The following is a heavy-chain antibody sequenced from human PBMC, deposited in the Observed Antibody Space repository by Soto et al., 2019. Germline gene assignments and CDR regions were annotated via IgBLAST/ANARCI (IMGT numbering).Heavy chain of an antibody. Sequence: ASVKVSCKASGYTFTGYYMHWVRQAPGQGLEWMGWINPNSGGTNYAQKFQGWVTMTRDTSISTAYMELSRLRSDDTAVYYCATSVFGGDYWFDPWGQGTLVTVSS. CDR2: INPNSGGT. V-gene: IGHV1-2*04. D-gene: IGHD3-3*02. CDR3: ATSVFGGDYWFDP. CDR1: GYTFTGYY. J-gene: IGHJ5*02.